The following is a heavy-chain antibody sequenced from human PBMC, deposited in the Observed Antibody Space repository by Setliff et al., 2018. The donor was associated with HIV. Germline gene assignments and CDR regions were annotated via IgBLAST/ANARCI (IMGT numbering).Heavy chain of an antibody. J-gene: IGHJ6*03. CDR3: AREWRGRYYYYMDV. V-gene: IGHV4-34*01. Sequence: SETLSLTCTVYGGSFSDYYWSWIRQPPGKGLEWIGEINHSGTTIYSPSLKSRVTMSVDTSKNQFSLKLSSVTAADTAVYYCAREWRGRYYYYMDVWGKGTTVTVSS. CDR2: INHSGTT. CDR1: GGSFSDYY. D-gene: IGHD3-10*01.